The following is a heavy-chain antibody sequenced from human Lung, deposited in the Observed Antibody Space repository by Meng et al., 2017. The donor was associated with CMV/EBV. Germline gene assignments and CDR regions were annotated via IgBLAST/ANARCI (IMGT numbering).Heavy chain of an antibody. CDR1: GGSISSYY. CDR3: ASGRFLEWLFVDY. Sequence: SETLSLXCTVSGGSISSYYWSWIRQPPGKGLEWIGYIYYSGSTNYNPSLKSRVTISVDTSKNQFSLKLSSVTAADTAVYYCASGRFLEWLFVDYWGQGTVVTVYS. CDR2: IYYSGST. J-gene: IGHJ4*02. V-gene: IGHV4-59*01. D-gene: IGHD3-3*01.